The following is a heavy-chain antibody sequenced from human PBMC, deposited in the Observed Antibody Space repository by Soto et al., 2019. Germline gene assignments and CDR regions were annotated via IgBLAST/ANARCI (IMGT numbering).Heavy chain of an antibody. V-gene: IGHV3-23*01. CDR1: GFTFTSFP. J-gene: IGHJ4*02. CDR3: AKERAETTCYDY. D-gene: IGHD2-15*01. Sequence: LRLSCAASGFTFTSFPMTWVRQAPGKGPEWVSAITGSGSSTHYADSVKGRFTISRDNSKNTLYLQMNSLRAEDTAVYYCAKERAETTCYDYWGPGTLVTVSS. CDR2: ITGSGSST.